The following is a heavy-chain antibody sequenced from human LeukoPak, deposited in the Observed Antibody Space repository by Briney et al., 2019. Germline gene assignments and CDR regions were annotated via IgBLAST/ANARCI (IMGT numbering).Heavy chain of an antibody. V-gene: IGHV3-7*01. D-gene: IGHD1-26*01. CDR3: ARAPRGGYSGSYLDY. CDR1: GLSISNFW. Sequence: PGGSLRLSCAASGLSISNFWMNWVRQAPGKGLEWVAHIKEDGSEKRYVDSVKGRFTISRDSASLYLQMNSLRAEDTAVYYCARAPRGGYSGSYLDYWGQGTLVTVSS. CDR2: IKEDGSEK. J-gene: IGHJ4*02.